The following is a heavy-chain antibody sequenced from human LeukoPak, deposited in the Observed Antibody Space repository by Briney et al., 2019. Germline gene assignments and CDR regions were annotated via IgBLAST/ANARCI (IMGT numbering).Heavy chain of an antibody. V-gene: IGHV3-11*01. CDR2: ISSSGSTI. D-gene: IGHD5-18*01. Sequence: PGGSLRLSCAASGFTFSDYYMSWIRQAPGKGLEWVSYISSSGSTIYYADSVKGRFTISRDNSKNTLYLQMNSLRAEDTAVYYCAKVGYSYGYHPEYYFDYWGQGTLVTVSS. J-gene: IGHJ4*02. CDR1: GFTFSDYY. CDR3: AKVGYSYGYHPEYYFDY.